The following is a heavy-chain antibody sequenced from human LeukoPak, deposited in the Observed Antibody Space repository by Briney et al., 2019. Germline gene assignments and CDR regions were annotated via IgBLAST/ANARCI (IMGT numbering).Heavy chain of an antibody. J-gene: IGHJ6*02. CDR3: ARNQYYDILTDPYYYGMDV. CDR1: GFTFSSYS. Sequence: PGGSLRLSCAASGFTFSSYSINWVRQAPGKGLEWVSYISSSSSTIYYADSVKGRFTISRDNAKNSLYLQMNSLRAEDTAVYYCARNQYYDILTDPYYYGMDVWGQGTAVTVSS. CDR2: ISSSSSTI. D-gene: IGHD3-9*01. V-gene: IGHV3-48*01.